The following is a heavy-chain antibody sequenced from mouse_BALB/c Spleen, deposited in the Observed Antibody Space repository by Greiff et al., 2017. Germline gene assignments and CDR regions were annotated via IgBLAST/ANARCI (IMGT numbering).Heavy chain of an antibody. CDR2: INPSNGGT. V-gene: IGHV1S16*01. CDR3: TAYRYDDAWFAY. J-gene: IGHJ3*01. D-gene: IGHD2-14*01. CDR1: GYTFTSYY. Sequence: QVQLQQSGAELVKPGASVKLSCKASGYTFTSYYMYWVKQRPGQGLEWIGEINPSNGGTNFNEKFKSKATLTVDKSSSTAYMQLSSLTSEDSAVYYCTAYRYDDAWFAYWGQGTLVTVSA.